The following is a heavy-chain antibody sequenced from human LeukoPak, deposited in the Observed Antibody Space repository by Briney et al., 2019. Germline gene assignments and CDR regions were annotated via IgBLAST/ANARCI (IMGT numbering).Heavy chain of an antibody. Sequence: GGSLGLSCAASGFTFSRYSMNWVRQAPGKGLEWVSYISSSGSTIYYADSVKGRFTISRDNAKNSLYLQMNSLRAEDTAVYYCAELGITMIGGVWGKGTTVTISS. CDR1: GFTFSRYS. J-gene: IGHJ6*04. V-gene: IGHV3-48*04. CDR2: ISSSGSTI. D-gene: IGHD3-10*02. CDR3: AELGITMIGGV.